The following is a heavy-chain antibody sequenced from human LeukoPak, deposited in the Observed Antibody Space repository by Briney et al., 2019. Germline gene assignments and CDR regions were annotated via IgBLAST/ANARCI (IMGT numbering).Heavy chain of an antibody. J-gene: IGHJ4*02. Sequence: GGSLRLPCAASGFTFSSYAMSWVRQAPGKGLEWVSAISGSGGSTYYAASVKGRFTISRDTSKNTLYLQMNSLRAEDTAVYYCAKDGGSGSFDYWGQGTLVTVSS. CDR3: AKDGGSGSFDY. CDR1: GFTFSSYA. CDR2: ISGSGGST. D-gene: IGHD3-10*01. V-gene: IGHV3-23*01.